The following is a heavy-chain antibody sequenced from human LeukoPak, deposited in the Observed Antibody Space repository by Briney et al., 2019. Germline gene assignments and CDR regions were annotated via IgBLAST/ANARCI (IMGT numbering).Heavy chain of an antibody. Sequence: GGSLRLSCVASGFTFSSYWMSWVRQAPGKGLEWVANIKEDGSEKDYLDSVKGRFTISRDNSKNTLYLQMNSLRAEDTAVYYCAKAPYGGNPYSWFDPWGQGTLVTVSS. CDR2: IKEDGSEK. CDR3: AKAPYGGNPYSWFDP. J-gene: IGHJ5*02. CDR1: GFTFSSYW. V-gene: IGHV3-7*01. D-gene: IGHD4-23*01.